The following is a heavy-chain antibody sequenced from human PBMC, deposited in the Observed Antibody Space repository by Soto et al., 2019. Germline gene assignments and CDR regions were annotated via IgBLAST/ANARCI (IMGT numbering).Heavy chain of an antibody. V-gene: IGHV1-3*01. J-gene: IGHJ4*02. CDR1: VYTFTSYA. CDR3: ARVTGIAAAALGY. D-gene: IGHD6-13*01. CDR2: INAGNGNT. Sequence: GASVKVSCTASVYTFTSYAMHWVRQAPGQRLEWMGWINAGNGNTKYSQKFQGRVTITRDTSASTAYMELSSLRSEDTAVYYCARVTGIAAAALGYWGQGTLVTVSS.